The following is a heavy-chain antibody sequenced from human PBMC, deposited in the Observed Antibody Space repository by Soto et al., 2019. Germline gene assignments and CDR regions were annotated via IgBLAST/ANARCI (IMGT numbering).Heavy chain of an antibody. V-gene: IGHV3-23*01. D-gene: IGHD6-25*01. CDR2: ISDNGANT. CDR3: DRAIGADFFDY. CDR1: GFTFSNYA. Sequence: GGSLRLSCIASGFTFSNYAMSWVRQAPGKGLEWVSTISDNGANTFIGDSMKDHFDISRDNSKNTVFLHLSTVRAEDTAIYYCDRAIGADFFDYWGQGNPVTVSS. J-gene: IGHJ4*02.